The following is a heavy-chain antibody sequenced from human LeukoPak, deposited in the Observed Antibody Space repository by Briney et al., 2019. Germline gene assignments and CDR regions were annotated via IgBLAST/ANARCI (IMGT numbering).Heavy chain of an antibody. V-gene: IGHV1-2*02. Sequence: ASVKVSCKASGYSITGYYFHWVRQAPGQGLEWMGWINPNSGGTNYAQKFQGRVTMTRDTSISTAYMELRRLRSDDTAVYYCARTFVVAAARYFDYWGQGTLVTVSS. D-gene: IGHD2-2*01. CDR3: ARTFVVAAARYFDY. CDR2: INPNSGGT. CDR1: GYSITGYY. J-gene: IGHJ4*02.